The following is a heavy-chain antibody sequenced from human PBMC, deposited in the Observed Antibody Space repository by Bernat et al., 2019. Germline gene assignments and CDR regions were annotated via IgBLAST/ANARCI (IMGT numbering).Heavy chain of an antibody. CDR1: GFSITGYW. Sequence: EVQLVESGGGLVQPGGSLRLSCAASGFSITGYWMHWVRQAPGEGLVWVSRINSDGSSKGYADSVKGRFTISRDNAKNTLYLQMNSLRADDTAMYYCTRGLSTASLAWGQGNLVTVSS. J-gene: IGHJ5*02. D-gene: IGHD4-4*01. CDR2: INSDGSSK. V-gene: IGHV3-74*01. CDR3: TRGLSTASLA.